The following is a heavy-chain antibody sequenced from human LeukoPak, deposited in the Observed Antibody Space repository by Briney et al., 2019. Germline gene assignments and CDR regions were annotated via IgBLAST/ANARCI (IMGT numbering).Heavy chain of an antibody. CDR3: ARDTSYDFWSDPTELFDI. J-gene: IGHJ3*02. CDR1: GYTFTTYG. Sequence: ASVTVSCKASGYTFTTYGISWMRQAPGQGLEWVGWVSGHNGNKNYAQKLQGRVTMTTDTSTSTAYMELRSLRSDDTAVYYCARDTSYDFWSDPTELFDIWGQGTMVTVSS. D-gene: IGHD3-3*01. V-gene: IGHV1-18*01. CDR2: VSGHNGNK.